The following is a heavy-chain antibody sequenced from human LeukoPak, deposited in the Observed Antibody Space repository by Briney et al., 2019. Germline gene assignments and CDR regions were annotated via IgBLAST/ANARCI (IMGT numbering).Heavy chain of an antibody. Sequence: SETLSLTCTVSGDSINSGRYHWTWIRQPAGKGLEWIGRKYISGNTNYSPSLESRVTISIDMSKNQFSLKLSSVTAADTAVYYCARVTGYMIEDYFDSWGQGTLVTVSS. J-gene: IGHJ4*02. CDR3: ARVTGYMIEDYFDS. CDR2: KYISGNT. D-gene: IGHD3-22*01. CDR1: GDSINSGRYH. V-gene: IGHV4-61*02.